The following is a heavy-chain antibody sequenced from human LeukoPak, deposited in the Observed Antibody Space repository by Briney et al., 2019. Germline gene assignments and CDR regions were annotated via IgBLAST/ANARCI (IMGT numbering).Heavy chain of an antibody. Sequence: SETLSLTCAVYGGSFSGYYWSWLRQPPGKGLEWIGEINHSGSTNYNPSLKSRVTISVDTSKNQFSLKLSSVTAADTAVYYCARGPHEFGVVRNIPTIPNWFDPWGQETLVTVSS. D-gene: IGHD3-3*01. V-gene: IGHV4-34*01. CDR3: ARGPHEFGVVRNIPTIPNWFDP. CDR1: GGSFSGYY. CDR2: INHSGST. J-gene: IGHJ5*02.